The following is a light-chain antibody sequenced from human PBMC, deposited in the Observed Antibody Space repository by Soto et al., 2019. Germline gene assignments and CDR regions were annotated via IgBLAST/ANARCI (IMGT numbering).Light chain of an antibody. Sequence: DIVMTQSPDSLAVSLGERATINCKSSQSVLYSSNNKNYLAWYQQKPGQPPKLLIYWASTRESGVPDRFSGSGSGTDFTLTISSLQAEDEAVYYCQQYWTFGQGTKVEIK. CDR1: QSVLYSSNNKNY. CDR2: WAS. V-gene: IGKV4-1*01. CDR3: QQYWT. J-gene: IGKJ1*01.